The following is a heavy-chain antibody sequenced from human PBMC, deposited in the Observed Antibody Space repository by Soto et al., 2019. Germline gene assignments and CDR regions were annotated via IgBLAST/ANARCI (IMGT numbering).Heavy chain of an antibody. D-gene: IGHD5-18*01. J-gene: IGHJ4*02. CDR3: SKAWIQLWTVDY. Sequence: SETLSLTCAVYGGSFSGYHWNWIRQPPGKGLEWIREINHSGTTNYNPSLKSRVTISVDASKNQFPLKLSSVTAADAAVYYCSKAWIQLWTVDYWGQGTLVTVSS. V-gene: IGHV4-34*01. CDR2: INHSGTT. CDR1: GGSFSGYH.